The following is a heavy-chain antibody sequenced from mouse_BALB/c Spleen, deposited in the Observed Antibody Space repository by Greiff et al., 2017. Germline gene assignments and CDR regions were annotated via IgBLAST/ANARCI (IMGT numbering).Heavy chain of an antibody. CDR3: ARDDYYGMNYAMDY. D-gene: IGHD1-1*01. V-gene: IGHV2-9*02. CDR1: GFSLTSYG. J-gene: IGHJ4*01. Sequence: VKLMESGPGLVAPSQSLSITCTVSGFSLTSYGVHWVRQPPGKGLEWLGVIWAGGSTNYNSALMSRLSISKDNSKSQVFLKMNSLQTDDTAMYYCARDDYYGMNYAMDYWGQGTSVTVSS. CDR2: IWAGGST.